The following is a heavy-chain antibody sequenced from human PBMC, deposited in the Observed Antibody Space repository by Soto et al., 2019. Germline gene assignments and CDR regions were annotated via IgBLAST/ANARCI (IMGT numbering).Heavy chain of an antibody. CDR1: GYTFTSYG. CDR2: ISPYKVTR. Sequence: QIQLVQSGSEVKTPGALVKVSCKVSGYTFTSYGISWVRQAPGHGLEWVGWISPYKVTRTYTEILQGRVTLTTAPSTSTAYRELTSLTCAATAVHFRVRIRMRTHPPEAGLDFWGQGRVVTVSS. D-gene: IGHD2-15*01. V-gene: IGHV1-18*01. CDR3: VRIRMRTHPPEAGLDF. J-gene: IGHJ4*02.